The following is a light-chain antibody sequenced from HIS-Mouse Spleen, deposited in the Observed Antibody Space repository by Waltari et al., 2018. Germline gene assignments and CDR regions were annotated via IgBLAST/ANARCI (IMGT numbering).Light chain of an antibody. Sequence: EIVFTQSPGTLSLSPGERATLSCRASQSVSSSYLAWYQQNPGQAPRLLIYGASSRATGIPDRFSGSGSGTDFTLTISRLEPEDFAVYYCQQYGSSPLTFGGGTKVEIK. CDR2: GAS. CDR1: QSVSSSY. V-gene: IGKV3-20*01. CDR3: QQYGSSPLT. J-gene: IGKJ4*01.